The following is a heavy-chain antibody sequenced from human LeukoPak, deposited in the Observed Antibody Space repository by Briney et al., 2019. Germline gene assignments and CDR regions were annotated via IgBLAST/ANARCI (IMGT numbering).Heavy chain of an antibody. CDR2: INHSGST. D-gene: IGHD2-15*01. V-gene: IGHV4-34*01. CDR1: GGSFSGYY. Sequence: SETLSLTCAVYGGSFSGYYWSWVRQPPGKGLEWIGEINHSGSTNYNPSLKSRVTISVDTSKNQFSLKLSSVTAADTAVYYCARLPRGGSRGGTIDYWGQGTLVTVSS. CDR3: ARLPRGGSRGGTIDY. J-gene: IGHJ4*02.